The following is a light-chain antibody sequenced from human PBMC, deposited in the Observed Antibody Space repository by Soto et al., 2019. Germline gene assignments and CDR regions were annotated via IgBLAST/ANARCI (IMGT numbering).Light chain of an antibody. CDR2: DAS. CDR3: QQRRDT. J-gene: IGKJ5*01. Sequence: EIVLTQSPATLSLSPGERATLSCRASQSVSSYLAWYQQKAGQTPRLLIYDASNRATGIPARFSGRGSGTDFTLTISSLEPEDFAVYYCQQRRDTFGQGTRLEIK. V-gene: IGKV3-11*01. CDR1: QSVSSY.